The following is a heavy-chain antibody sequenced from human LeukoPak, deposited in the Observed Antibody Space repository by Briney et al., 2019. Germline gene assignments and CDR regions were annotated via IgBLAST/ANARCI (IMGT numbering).Heavy chain of an antibody. CDR1: GFTFSSYW. CDR3: ARRTGKGDAFDN. D-gene: IGHD1-1*01. J-gene: IGHJ3*02. Sequence: VGALRLSRAASGFTFSSYWRHWVRQAPGKGLVWVSRINSDGSSTTYADSVKGRFTISRGNAKNTLYLQMSSQRAENTAVYYCARRTGKGDAFDNWGQGAMVTVSS. CDR2: INSDGSST. V-gene: IGHV3-74*01.